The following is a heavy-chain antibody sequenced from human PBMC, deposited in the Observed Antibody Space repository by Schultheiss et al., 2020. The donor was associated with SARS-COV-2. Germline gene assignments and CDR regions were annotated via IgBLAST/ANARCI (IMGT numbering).Heavy chain of an antibody. D-gene: IGHD3-22*01. CDR3: ARAYSSGSLFDY. J-gene: IGHJ4*02. CDR2: IYHSGST. CDR1: GYSISSGYY. Sequence: SETLSLTCAVSGYSISSGYYWGWIRQPPGKGLEWIGSIYHSGSTYYNPSLKSRVTISVDTSKNQCSLKLSSVTAADTAVYYCARAYSSGSLFDYWGQGTLVTVSS. V-gene: IGHV4-38-2*01.